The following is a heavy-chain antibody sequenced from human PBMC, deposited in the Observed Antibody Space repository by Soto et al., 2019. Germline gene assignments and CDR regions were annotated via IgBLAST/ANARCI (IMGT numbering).Heavy chain of an antibody. CDR3: AAFDPGPMGFDP. D-gene: IGHD3-9*01. Sequence: ASVKVSCKASGFTFSSSAVQWVRQARGQRLEWIGKIVVGSGNTNYAQKFQERVTITRDMSTSTAYMVLSSLRSEDTAFYYCAAFDPGPMGFDPWGQGTLVTVSS. V-gene: IGHV1-58*01. CDR2: IVVGSGNT. J-gene: IGHJ5*02. CDR1: GFTFSSSA.